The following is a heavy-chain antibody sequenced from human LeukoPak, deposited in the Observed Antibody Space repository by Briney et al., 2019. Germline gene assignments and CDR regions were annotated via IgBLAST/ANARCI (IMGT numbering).Heavy chain of an antibody. J-gene: IGHJ5*02. Sequence: SETLSLTCTVSGGSISSYYWSWIRQPPGKGLEWIGYIYYSGSTNYNPSLKSRVAISVDTSKNQFSLKLSSVTAADTAVYYCARGVITFPYNWFDPWGQGTLVTVSS. CDR1: GGSISSYY. CDR2: IYYSGST. D-gene: IGHD3-16*01. V-gene: IGHV4-59*01. CDR3: ARGVITFPYNWFDP.